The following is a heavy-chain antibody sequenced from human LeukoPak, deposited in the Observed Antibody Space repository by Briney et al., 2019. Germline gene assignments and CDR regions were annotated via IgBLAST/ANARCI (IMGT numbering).Heavy chain of an antibody. Sequence: PGGSLRLSCAVTGITFSTYAMSWVRQAPGKGLEWVSGISASGGSTHYADSVKGRFTASIDLAKHSLFLQMNSLRAEDTSVYYCARDESAGYSSSFSTFDIWGQGTMVTVSS. CDR2: ISASGGST. D-gene: IGHD6-13*01. CDR1: GITFSTYA. CDR3: ARDESAGYSSSFSTFDI. V-gene: IGHV3-23*01. J-gene: IGHJ3*02.